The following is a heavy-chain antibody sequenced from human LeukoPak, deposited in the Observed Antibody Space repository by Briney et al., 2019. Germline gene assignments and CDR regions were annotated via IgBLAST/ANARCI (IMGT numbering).Heavy chain of an antibody. CDR1: GGSISSSSYY. D-gene: IGHD4-23*01. V-gene: IGHV4-39*07. J-gene: IGHJ4*02. CDR3: ARDDYYGGAFYY. Sequence: SETLSLTCTVSGGSISSSSYYWGWIRQPPGKGLEWIGSIYYSGSTYYNPSLKSRVTISVDTSKNQFSLKLSSVTAADTAVYYCARDDYYGGAFYYWGQGTLVTVSS. CDR2: IYYSGST.